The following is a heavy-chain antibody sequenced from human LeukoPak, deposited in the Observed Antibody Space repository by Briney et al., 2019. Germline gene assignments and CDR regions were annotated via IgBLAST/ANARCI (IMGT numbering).Heavy chain of an antibody. CDR2: INTNTGNP. Sequence: ASVKVSCKASGYTFTSYAMNWVRQAPGQGLEWMGWINTNTGNPTYAQGFTGRFVFSLDTSVSTAYLQISSLKAEDTAVYYCASGSGGYDSSGYYSLYYYGMDVWGQGTTVTVSS. J-gene: IGHJ6*02. D-gene: IGHD3-22*01. V-gene: IGHV7-4-1*02. CDR3: ASGSGGYDSSGYYSLYYYGMDV. CDR1: GYTFTSYA.